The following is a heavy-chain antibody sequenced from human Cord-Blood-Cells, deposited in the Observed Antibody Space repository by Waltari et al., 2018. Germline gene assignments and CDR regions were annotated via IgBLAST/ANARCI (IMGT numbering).Heavy chain of an antibody. CDR2: IYYSGST. J-gene: IGHJ4*02. V-gene: IGHV4-59*01. D-gene: IGHD6-13*01. CDR1: GAPISIVY. CDR3: ARGKSASIAAAAADY. Sequence: QVQLQESVSRLVKPSETLSRTCTLPGAPISIVYWRSIRQPPGKGLEWIWYIYYSGSTSYNPSLKSRVTISVDTSKNQFSLKRSSVTAADTAGYYCARGKSASIAAAAADYWGQGTLVTVSS.